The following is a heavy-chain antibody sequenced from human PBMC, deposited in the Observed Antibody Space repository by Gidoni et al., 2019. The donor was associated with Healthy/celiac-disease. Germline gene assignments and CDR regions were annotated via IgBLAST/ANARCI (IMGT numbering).Heavy chain of an antibody. Sequence: ELQLMWSGGGVVKPEGSVRLSCAASGVALSNAWMNWVRPAPGKGMAWVCRIKSKTDGGTTDYAAPVTGRVTISRDDSKNTLYLQMNSLKTEYTAVYYCTTDPVDTAMVAVDYWGQGTLVTVSS. J-gene: IGHJ4*02. D-gene: IGHD5-18*01. CDR3: TTDPVDTAMVAVDY. CDR2: IKSKTDGGTT. V-gene: IGHV3-15*07. CDR1: GVALSNAW.